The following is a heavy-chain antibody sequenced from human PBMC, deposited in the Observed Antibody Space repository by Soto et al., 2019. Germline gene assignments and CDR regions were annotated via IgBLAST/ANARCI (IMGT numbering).Heavy chain of an antibody. CDR1: GFTFSSYD. D-gene: IGHD3-22*01. CDR3: ARGGSGDSSGYYHDAFDI. Sequence: GESLKISCAASGFTFSSYDMHWVRQATGKGLEWVSAIGTAGDTYYPGSVKGRFTISRENAKNSLYLQMNSLRAGDTAVYYCARGGSGDSSGYYHDAFDIWGQGTMVTVSS. CDR2: IGTAGDT. V-gene: IGHV3-13*01. J-gene: IGHJ3*02.